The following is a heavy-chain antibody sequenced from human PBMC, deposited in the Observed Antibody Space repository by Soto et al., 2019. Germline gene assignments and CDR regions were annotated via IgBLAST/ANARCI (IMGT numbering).Heavy chain of an antibody. Sequence: SVKVSCKASGVTFSSYAISWVRQAPGQGLEWMGGIIPIFGTANYAQKFQGRVTITADKSTSTAYMELSRLRSDDTAVYYCARGSSSSDNWFDPWGQGTQVTVSS. J-gene: IGHJ5*02. CDR3: ARGSSSSDNWFDP. V-gene: IGHV1-69*06. CDR2: IIPIFGTA. D-gene: IGHD6-6*01. CDR1: GVTFSSYA.